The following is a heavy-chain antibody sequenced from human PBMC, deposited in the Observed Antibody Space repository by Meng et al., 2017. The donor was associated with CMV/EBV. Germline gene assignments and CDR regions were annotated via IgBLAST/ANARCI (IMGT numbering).Heavy chain of an antibody. D-gene: IGHD3-3*01. J-gene: IGHJ5*02. Sequence: LRLSCAVYGGSFSGYYWSWIRQPPGNGLEWIGEINHSGSTNYNPTLKSRVTLSVDTSKNQFSLKLSSVTAADTAVYYCARVRNYDFWSGYSSLGNWFDPWGQGTLVTVSS. V-gene: IGHV4-34*01. CDR1: GGSFSGYY. CDR3: ARVRNYDFWSGYSSLGNWFDP. CDR2: INHSGST.